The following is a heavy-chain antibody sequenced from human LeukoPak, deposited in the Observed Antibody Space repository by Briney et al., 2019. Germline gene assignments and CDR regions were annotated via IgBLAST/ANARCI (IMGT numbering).Heavy chain of an antibody. CDR2: IYYSGST. D-gene: IGHD2-15*01. CDR3: ARGWGYSIPFDY. Sequence: SETLSLTCTVSGGSISSYYWSWIRQPPGKGLEWIGYIYYSGSTNYNPSLKSRVTMSVDTSKNQFSLKLSSVTAADTAVYYCARGWGYSIPFDYWGQGTLVTVSS. J-gene: IGHJ4*02. CDR1: GGSISSYY. V-gene: IGHV4-59*12.